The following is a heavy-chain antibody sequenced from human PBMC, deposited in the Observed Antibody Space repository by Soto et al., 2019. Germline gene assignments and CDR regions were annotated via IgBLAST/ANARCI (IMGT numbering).Heavy chain of an antibody. CDR3: ARAHQSTGTIFGVVRGGGPYYYGMDV. J-gene: IGHJ6*02. CDR1: GGSVSSGSYY. CDR2: IYYSGST. V-gene: IGHV4-61*01. Sequence: PSETLSLTCTVSGGSVSSGSYYWSWIRQPPGKGLEWIGYIYYSGSTNYNPSLKSRVTISVDTSKNQFSLKLSSVTAADTAVYYCARAHQSTGTIFGVVRGGGPYYYGMDVWGQGTTVTVSS. D-gene: IGHD3-3*01.